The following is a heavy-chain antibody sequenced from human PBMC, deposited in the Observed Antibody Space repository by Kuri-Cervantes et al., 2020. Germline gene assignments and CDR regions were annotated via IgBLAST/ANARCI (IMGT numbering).Heavy chain of an antibody. J-gene: IGHJ3*02. Sequence: GESLKISCAASGFTFSSHAMSWVRQAPGKGLEWVSAISGSGGSTYYADSVKGRFTISRDNSKNTLYLQMSSLRADDTAVYYCAKDMFYYDTGGAFDIWGQGTLVTVSS. CDR2: ISGSGGST. CDR1: GFTFSSHA. CDR3: AKDMFYYDTGGAFDI. V-gene: IGHV3-23*01. D-gene: IGHD3-22*01.